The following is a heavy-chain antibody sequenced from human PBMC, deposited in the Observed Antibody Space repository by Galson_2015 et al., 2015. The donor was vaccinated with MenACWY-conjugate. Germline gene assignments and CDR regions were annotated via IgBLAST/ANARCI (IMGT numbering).Heavy chain of an antibody. D-gene: IGHD5-24*01. V-gene: IGHV3-30*10. J-gene: IGHJ3*02. Sequence: SLRLSCAASGFRFSSYTLYWVRQAPGKGLEWVAVVSYDGSSKYYTDSVQGRFTISRDNSKNTVSLQMGSLRPEDSAVYYCVRAEGWLRSAFDIWGQGTMVTVSS. CDR1: GFRFSSYT. CDR2: VSYDGSSK. CDR3: VRAEGWLRSAFDI.